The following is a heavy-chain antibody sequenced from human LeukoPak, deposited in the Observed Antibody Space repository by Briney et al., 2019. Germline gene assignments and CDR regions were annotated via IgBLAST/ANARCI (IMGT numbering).Heavy chain of an antibody. D-gene: IGHD3-16*02. J-gene: IGHJ4*02. Sequence: SETLSLTCTVSGGSISSSSYYWGWIRQPPGKGPEWIGSIYYSENTYYNPSLKSRVTISVDTSKNQFSLKLSSVTAADTAVYYCARPAVWGSYRLDYWGQGTLVTVSS. V-gene: IGHV4-39*01. CDR1: GGSISSSSYY. CDR2: IYYSENT. CDR3: ARPAVWGSYRLDY.